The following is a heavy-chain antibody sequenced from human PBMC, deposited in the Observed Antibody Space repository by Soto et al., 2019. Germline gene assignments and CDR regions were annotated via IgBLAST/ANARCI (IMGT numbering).Heavy chain of an antibody. CDR1: SGSISSSNW. V-gene: IGHV4-4*02. Sequence: SETLSLTCAVSSGSISSSNWWSWVRQPPGKGLEWIGEIYHSGSTNYNPSLKSRVTISVDKPKNQFSLKLSSVTAADTAVYYCARVQSAYGDYAGLDYWGQGTLVTVSS. D-gene: IGHD4-17*01. CDR3: ARVQSAYGDYAGLDY. J-gene: IGHJ4*02. CDR2: IYHSGST.